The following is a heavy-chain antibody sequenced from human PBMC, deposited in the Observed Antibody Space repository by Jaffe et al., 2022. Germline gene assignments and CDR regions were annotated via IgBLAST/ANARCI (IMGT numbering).Heavy chain of an antibody. D-gene: IGHD3-16*01. Sequence: QVQLVQSGAEVKKPGSSVKVSCKASGGTFSSYTISWVRQAPGQGLEWMGRIIPILGIANYAQKFQGRVTITADKSTSTAYMELSSLRSEDTAVYYCAREVLVWYYYDYWGQGTLVTVSS. CDR3: AREVLVWYYYDY. CDR2: IIPILGIA. CDR1: GGTFSSYT. V-gene: IGHV1-69*08. J-gene: IGHJ4*02.